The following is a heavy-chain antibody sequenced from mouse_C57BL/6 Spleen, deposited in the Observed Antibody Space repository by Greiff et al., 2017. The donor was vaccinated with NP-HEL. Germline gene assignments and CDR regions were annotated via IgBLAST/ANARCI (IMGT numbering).Heavy chain of an antibody. CDR3: AREDDGTASMDY. D-gene: IGHD2-3*01. CDR1: GYTFASYW. Sequence: VQLQQPGAELVRPGSSVKLSCKASGYTFASYWMHWVKQRPIQGLEWIGNIDPSDSETHYNQKFKDKATLTVDKSSSTAYMQLSSLTSEDSAVYYCAREDDGTASMDYWGQGTSVTVSS. CDR2: IDPSDSET. V-gene: IGHV1-52*01. J-gene: IGHJ4*01.